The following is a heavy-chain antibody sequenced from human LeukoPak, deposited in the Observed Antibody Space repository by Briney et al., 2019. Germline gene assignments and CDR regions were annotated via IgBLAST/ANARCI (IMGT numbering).Heavy chain of an antibody. CDR3: AKPLTYYDSSGPLDY. D-gene: IGHD3-22*01. CDR1: GFTFDDYA. Sequence: GGSLRLSCAASGFTFDDYAMHWVRHAPGKGLEWVSGISWNSGSIGYADSVKGRFTISRDSAKNSLYLQMNSLRAEDTALYYCAKPLTYYDSSGPLDYWGQGTLVTVSS. CDR2: ISWNSGSI. V-gene: IGHV3-9*01. J-gene: IGHJ4*02.